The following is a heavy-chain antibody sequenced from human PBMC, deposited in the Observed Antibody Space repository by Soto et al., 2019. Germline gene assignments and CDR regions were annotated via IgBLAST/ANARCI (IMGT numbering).Heavy chain of an antibody. D-gene: IGHD5-18*01. V-gene: IGHV1-69*12. CDR3: ARAGSPLRGYSYGLSRNWFHP. Sequence: QVQLVQSGAEVKKPGSSVKVSCKASRGTFSSYAISWVRQAPGQGLEWMGGIIPIFGTANYAQKFQGRVTTTAHESTSTANMKLISLRSEDTAVYYCARAGSPLRGYSYGLSRNWFHPWGQGTLVTVSS. CDR1: RGTFSSYA. CDR2: IIPIFGTA. J-gene: IGHJ5*02.